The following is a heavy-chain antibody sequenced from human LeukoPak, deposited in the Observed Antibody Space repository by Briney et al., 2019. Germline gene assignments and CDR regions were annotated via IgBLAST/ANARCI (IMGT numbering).Heavy chain of an antibody. CDR1: GYTFTSYG. D-gene: IGHD3-22*01. V-gene: IGHV1-3*01. CDR2: INGGNGNT. CDR3: ARVPLHDDSGHYYPH. Sequence: ASVKVSCKTSGYTFTSYGMHWVRQAPGQSLEWMGWINGGNGNTKYSEKFQGRVTIIRDTSVSTAYMELSSLRSEDTAAYYCARVPLHDDSGHYYPHWGQGTLVTVSS. J-gene: IGHJ1*01.